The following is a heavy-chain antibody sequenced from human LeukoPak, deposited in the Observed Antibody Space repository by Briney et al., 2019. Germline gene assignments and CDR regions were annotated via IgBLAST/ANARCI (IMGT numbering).Heavy chain of an antibody. CDR1: EFTFDDYA. CDR3: AKCDDTLTGCYYFDY. V-gene: IGHV3-9*01. J-gene: IGHJ4*02. D-gene: IGHD3-9*01. Sequence: PGRSLRLSCAASEFTFDDYAMHWVRQAPGKGLEWVSGISWNSGSIGYADSVKGRFTISRDNAKNSLYLQMNSLRAEDTALYYCAKCDDTLTGCYYFDYWGQGTLVTVSS. CDR2: ISWNSGSI.